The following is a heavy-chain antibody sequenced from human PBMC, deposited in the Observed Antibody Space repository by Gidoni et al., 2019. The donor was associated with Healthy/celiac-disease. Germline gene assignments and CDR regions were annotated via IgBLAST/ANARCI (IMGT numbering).Heavy chain of an antibody. CDR1: GYTFTSYY. J-gene: IGHJ4*02. D-gene: IGHD4-17*01. V-gene: IGHV1-46*01. Sequence: QVQLVQSGAGVTKHGASVTVSCNSSGYTFTSYYMHWVRQVPGQGLEWMGISNPSGGSTSYGQKFKGRVTMTRDTSTSTVYMELSSLRAEDTAVYYCARVSEGATVTDWGQGTLVTVSS. CDR3: ARVSEGATVTD. CDR2: SNPSGGST.